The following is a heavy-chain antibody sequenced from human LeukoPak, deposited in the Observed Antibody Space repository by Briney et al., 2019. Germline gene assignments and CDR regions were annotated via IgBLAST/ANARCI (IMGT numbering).Heavy chain of an antibody. CDR1: GFTFSSYS. Sequence: PGGSLRLSCAASGFTFSSYSMNWVRQAPGKGLEWVSYISSSSSTIYYADSVKGRFTISRDNAKNSLYLQMNSLRAEDTAVYYCARDLVPQKGPVDYWGQGTLVTVSS. J-gene: IGHJ4*02. CDR2: ISSSSSTI. CDR3: ARDLVPQKGPVDY. V-gene: IGHV3-48*01.